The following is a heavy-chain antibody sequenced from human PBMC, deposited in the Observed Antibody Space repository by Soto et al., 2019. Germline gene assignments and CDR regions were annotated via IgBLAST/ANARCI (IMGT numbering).Heavy chain of an antibody. J-gene: IGHJ5*02. D-gene: IGHD3-10*01. V-gene: IGHV4-61*01. Sequence: QVQLQESGPGLVKPSETLSLTCTVSGGSVSSGSYYWSWIRQPPGKGLEWIGYIYYSGSTNYNPSLKSRVTISVDTSKNQFSLKLSSVTAADTAVYYCARDNGPLASIIRGLWGFDPWGQGTLVTVSS. CDR2: IYYSGST. CDR3: ARDNGPLASIIRGLWGFDP. CDR1: GGSVSSGSYY.